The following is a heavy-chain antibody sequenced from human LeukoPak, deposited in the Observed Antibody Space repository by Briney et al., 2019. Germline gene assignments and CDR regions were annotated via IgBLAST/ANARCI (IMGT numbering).Heavy chain of an antibody. D-gene: IGHD4-11*01. CDR1: EYTFTGYY. V-gene: IGHV1-46*01. CDR2: IDPGDGSA. Sequence: ASVTVSCKASEYTFTGYYFHWVRQAPGQGLEWMGIIDPGDGSATYAQEFQDKITMTRDTSTSTVYMELSSLRSEDTAVYYCARRGLQRDVEYWGQGTLVTVSS. J-gene: IGHJ4*02. CDR3: ARRGLQRDVEY.